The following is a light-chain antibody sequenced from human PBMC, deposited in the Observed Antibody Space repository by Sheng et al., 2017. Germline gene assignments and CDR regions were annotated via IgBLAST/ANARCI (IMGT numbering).Light chain of an antibody. CDR2: GAS. V-gene: IGKV3-20*01. Sequence: EVVLTQSPATLSLSPGDRATLSCRASQTLDIYLAWYQQKPGQAPRLLIYGASSRATGIPDRFSGSGSGTDFTLTISRLEPEDFAVYYCQQYGSSPFTFGPGTKVDIK. CDR1: QTLDIY. J-gene: IGKJ3*01. CDR3: QQYGSSPFT.